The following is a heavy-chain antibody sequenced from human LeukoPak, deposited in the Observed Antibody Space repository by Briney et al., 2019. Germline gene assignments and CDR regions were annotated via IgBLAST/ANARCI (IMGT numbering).Heavy chain of an antibody. CDR2: IYTSGST. CDR1: GGSISIYY. D-gene: IGHD3-10*01. J-gene: IGHJ4*02. CDR3: ARASTDYYGSGSYPYYFDY. Sequence: SETLSLTCTVSGGSISIYYWSGIRHPAGKAREWIGRIYTSGSTNYNPSLKSRVTMSVDTSKNQFSLKLSSVTAADTAVYYCARASTDYYGSGSYPYYFDYWGQGTLVTVSS. V-gene: IGHV4-4*07.